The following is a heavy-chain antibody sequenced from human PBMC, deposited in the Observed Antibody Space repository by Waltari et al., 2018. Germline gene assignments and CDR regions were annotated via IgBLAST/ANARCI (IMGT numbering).Heavy chain of an antibody. CDR1: GFTLSSYW. V-gene: IGHV3-7*01. CDR3: ARDQWFAFDI. J-gene: IGHJ3*02. CDR2: IKKEGGEE. Sequence: EVQLVESGGGLVQPGGSLRLSCAASGFTLSSYWMSWVRQAPGKGLDGGANIKKEGGEEYYVDSVRGRFTISRDNAKNSLFLQMNSLRPEDTAVYYCARDQWFAFDIWGQGTMVTVSS. D-gene: IGHD3-22*01.